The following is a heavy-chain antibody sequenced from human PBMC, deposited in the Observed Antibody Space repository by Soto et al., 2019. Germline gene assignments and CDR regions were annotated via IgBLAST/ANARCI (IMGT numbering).Heavy chain of an antibody. Sequence: ASVKVSCKASGYTFTSYYMHWVRQAPGQGLEWMGIINPSGGSTSYAQKFQGRVTMTRDTSTSTVYMELSSLRSEDTAVYYCARDLRGYCSGGSCYAWFDPWGQGTLVTV. J-gene: IGHJ5*02. CDR2: INPSGGST. V-gene: IGHV1-46*01. CDR3: ARDLRGYCSGGSCYAWFDP. D-gene: IGHD2-15*01. CDR1: GYTFTSYY.